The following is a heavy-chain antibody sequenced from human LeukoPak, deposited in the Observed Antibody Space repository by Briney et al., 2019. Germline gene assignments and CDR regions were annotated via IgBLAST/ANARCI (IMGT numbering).Heavy chain of an antibody. CDR3: ARSMDV. Sequence: PGGSLRLSCAASGFTFSSYGMHWVRQALGKGLEWVAVISYDGSNKYYADSVKGRFTISRDNSKNTLYLQMNSLRAEDTAVYYCARSMDVWGQGTTVTVSS. J-gene: IGHJ6*02. CDR1: GFTFSSYG. V-gene: IGHV3-30*03. CDR2: ISYDGSNK.